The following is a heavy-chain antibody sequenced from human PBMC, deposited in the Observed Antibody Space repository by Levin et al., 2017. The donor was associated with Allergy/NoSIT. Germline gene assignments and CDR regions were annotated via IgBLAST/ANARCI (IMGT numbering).Heavy chain of an antibody. CDR1: GLTFSSYA. J-gene: IGHJ2*01. D-gene: IGHD2-15*01. CDR3: AKDSLHEEVSANFWYFDL. V-gene: IGHV3-23*01. Sequence: GGSLRLSCAASGLTFSSYAVNWVRRAPGKGLEWVSVISGSGGSTFYADSVKGRFPISRGNSKNTVFLQMHSLRVEDTAIYYCAKDSLHEEVSANFWYFDLWGRGTLVTVSS. CDR2: ISGSGGST.